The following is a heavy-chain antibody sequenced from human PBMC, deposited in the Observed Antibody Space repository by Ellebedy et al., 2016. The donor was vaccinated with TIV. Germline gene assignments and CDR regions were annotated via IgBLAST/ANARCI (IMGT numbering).Heavy chain of an antibody. V-gene: IGHV1-46*01. CDR2: IIPSDGAT. D-gene: IGHD3-9*01. CDR1: GGTFISYA. Sequence: ASVKVSCKASGGTFISYAVIWVRQAPGQGLEWMGIIIPSDGATNYAPKFQARLTITRDTSTSTLYMELSSLRPEDTAVYYCAKAAYEIMTGSQMHGMDVWGQGTTVTVSS. J-gene: IGHJ6*02. CDR3: AKAAYEIMTGSQMHGMDV.